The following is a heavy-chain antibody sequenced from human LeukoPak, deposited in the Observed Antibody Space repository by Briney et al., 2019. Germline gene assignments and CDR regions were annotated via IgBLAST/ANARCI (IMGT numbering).Heavy chain of an antibody. CDR2: ISTRSSYI. Sequence: GGSLRLSCAVSGFTFSRYSVNWVRQAPGKGLEWVSSISTRSSYIYYADSLKGRFTVSRDNAKNSVYLQMNSLRAEDTAVYYCPRGYCTNGACYGLFDYWAREPWSPSPQ. J-gene: IGHJ4*02. V-gene: IGHV3-21*01. CDR3: PRGYCTNGACYGLFDY. D-gene: IGHD2-8*01. CDR1: GFTFSRYS.